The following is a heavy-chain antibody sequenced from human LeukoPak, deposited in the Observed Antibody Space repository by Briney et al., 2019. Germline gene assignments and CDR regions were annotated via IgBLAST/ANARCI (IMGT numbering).Heavy chain of an antibody. Sequence: PGGSLRLSCAASGFTFSSYGMHWVRQAPGKGLEWVAVIWYDGSNKYYADSVKGRFTISRDNSKNTLYLQMNSLRAEDTAVYYCARDQCSGGSCYFDYWGQGTLVTVSS. CDR2: IWYDGSNK. J-gene: IGHJ4*02. CDR1: GFTFSSYG. CDR3: ARDQCSGGSCYFDY. V-gene: IGHV3-33*01. D-gene: IGHD2-15*01.